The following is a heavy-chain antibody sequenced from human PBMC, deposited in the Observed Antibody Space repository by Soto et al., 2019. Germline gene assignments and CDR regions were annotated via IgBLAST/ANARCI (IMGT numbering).Heavy chain of an antibody. CDR1: GFTVSGNY. J-gene: IGHJ6*02. CDR2: IYSGGST. D-gene: IGHD6-6*01. Sequence: PGGSLRLSCAASGFTVSGNYMSWVRQAPGKGLEWVSVIYSGGSTYYADSVKGRFTISRDNSKNTLYLQMNSLRAEDTAVYYCARDPSSSPYYYYGMDVWGRGTTVTVSS. CDR3: ARDPSSSPYYYYGMDV. V-gene: IGHV3-53*01.